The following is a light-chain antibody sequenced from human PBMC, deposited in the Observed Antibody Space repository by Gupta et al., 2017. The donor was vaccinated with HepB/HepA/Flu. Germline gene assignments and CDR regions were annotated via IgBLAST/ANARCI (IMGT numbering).Light chain of an antibody. CDR3: QQLNSYPLT. Sequence: DIQLTQSPSFLSASVGDRVTITCRASQGISSYLAWYQQKPGKAPKLLIYDASTLQSGVPSRFSGSGSGTEFTLTISSLQPEDFATYYCQQLNSYPLTFGGGTKVASK. V-gene: IGKV1-9*01. CDR1: QGISSY. CDR2: DAS. J-gene: IGKJ4*01.